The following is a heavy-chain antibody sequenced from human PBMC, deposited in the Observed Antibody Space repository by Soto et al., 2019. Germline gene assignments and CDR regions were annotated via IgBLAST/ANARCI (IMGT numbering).Heavy chain of an antibody. V-gene: IGHV3-23*01. J-gene: IGHJ4*02. CDR3: AKDAGSSAYYYDY. CDR1: GFTFSSYA. Sequence: LRLSCAASGFTFSSYAMSWVRQAPGKGLEWVSAINGGGGSTYYADSVKGRFTISRDISKNTLSLHMNSLRAEDTAVYFCAKDAGSSAYYYDYWGQGTLVTVSS. D-gene: IGHD3-22*01. CDR2: INGGGGST.